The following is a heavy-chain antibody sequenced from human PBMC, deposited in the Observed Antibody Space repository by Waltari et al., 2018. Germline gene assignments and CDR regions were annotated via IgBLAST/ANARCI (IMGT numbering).Heavy chain of an antibody. J-gene: IGHJ6*03. CDR2: INHSGST. CDR1: GGSFSGYY. CDR3: ATRGTAAAGTGLAYYMDV. V-gene: IGHV4-34*01. D-gene: IGHD6-13*01. Sequence: QVQLQQWGAGLLKPSETLSLTCAVDGGSFSGYYWSWIRQPPGKGLEWIGEINHSGSTNYTPSLKSRVTISVDTSKNQYSLKLSSVTAADTAVYYCATRGTAAAGTGLAYYMDVWGKGTTVTVSS.